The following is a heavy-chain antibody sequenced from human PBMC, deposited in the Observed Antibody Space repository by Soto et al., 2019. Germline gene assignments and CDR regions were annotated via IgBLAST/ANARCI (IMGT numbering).Heavy chain of an antibody. V-gene: IGHV3-7*01. CDR1: GFTFSSYW. D-gene: IGHD3-22*01. Sequence: QTGGSLRLSCAASGFTFSSYWMSWVRQAPGKGLEWVANIKQDGSEKYYVDSVKGRFTISRDNAKNSLYLQMNSLRAEDTAVYYCARAPRSDSSGYYDYWGQGTLVTVSS. CDR3: ARAPRSDSSGYYDY. J-gene: IGHJ4*02. CDR2: IKQDGSEK.